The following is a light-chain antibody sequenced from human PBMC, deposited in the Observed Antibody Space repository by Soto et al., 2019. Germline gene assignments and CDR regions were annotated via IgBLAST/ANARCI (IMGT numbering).Light chain of an antibody. CDR2: EVS. CDR1: SSNVGSYNF. CDR3: CSYAGNNALV. V-gene: IGLV2-23*02. Sequence: HSALTQPASVSGSRGQSITISCTGTSSNVGSYNFVSWYRQYPGKAPELIIYEVSQRPSTFFNRFSGSKSGNTASLTISGLQSDDEADYYCCSYAGNNALVFGGGTKVTVL. J-gene: IGLJ3*02.